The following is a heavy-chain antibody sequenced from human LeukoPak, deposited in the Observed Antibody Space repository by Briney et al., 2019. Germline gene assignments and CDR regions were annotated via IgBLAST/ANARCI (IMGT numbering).Heavy chain of an antibody. D-gene: IGHD6-13*01. CDR2: ISAYNGNT. V-gene: IGHV1-18*01. CDR1: GYTFTSYG. CDR3: ARMYSSSWYDY. Sequence: ASVKVSCTASGYTFTSYGIRWVRQAPGQGLEWMGWISAYNGNTNYTQKLQGRVTMTTDTSTSTAYRELRSLRSDDTAVYYCARMYSSSWYDYWGQGTLVTVSS. J-gene: IGHJ4*02.